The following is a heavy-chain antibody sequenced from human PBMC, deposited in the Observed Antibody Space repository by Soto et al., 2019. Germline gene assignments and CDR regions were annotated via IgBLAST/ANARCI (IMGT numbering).Heavy chain of an antibody. J-gene: IGHJ4*02. CDR1: GGTFNSYG. CDR3: ARVRVIRGVIPSHFGL. CDR2: IIPLYGTV. Sequence: QAHLAQSGAEVKKPGSSVTASCKASGGTFNSYGISWVRQAPGQGLDWMGVIIPLYGTVNYAQKFQGRVSITADKSTSTAYMDLNSLRSDDTAVYYCARVRVIRGVIPSHFGLWGQGTQVTVSS. V-gene: IGHV1-69*06. D-gene: IGHD3-10*01.